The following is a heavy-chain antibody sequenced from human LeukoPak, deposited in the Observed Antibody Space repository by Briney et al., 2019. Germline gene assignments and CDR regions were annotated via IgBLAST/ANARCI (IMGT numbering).Heavy chain of an antibody. Sequence: GGSLRLSCEASGFTFSSYGMHWVRQAPGKGLEWVAVIWYDGSNKYYADSVKGRFTISRDNSKNTLYLQMNSLRAEDTAVYYCARDQVTVTTAGRGLNYWGQGTLVTVSS. CDR2: IWYDGSNK. D-gene: IGHD4-17*01. J-gene: IGHJ4*02. CDR1: GFTFSSYG. V-gene: IGHV3-33*01. CDR3: ARDQVTVTTAGRGLNY.